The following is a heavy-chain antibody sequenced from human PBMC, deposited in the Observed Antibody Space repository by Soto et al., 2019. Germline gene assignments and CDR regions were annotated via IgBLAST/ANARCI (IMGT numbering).Heavy chain of an antibody. CDR1: GYSITELS. Sequence: ASVKVSCKVSGYSITELSMHWVRQAPGKGLEWMGGFDPEDGETIYAQKFQGRVTMTEDTSTDTAYMELSSLRSEDTAVYYCATSLRFLEWFFGYWGQGTLVTVSS. J-gene: IGHJ4*02. V-gene: IGHV1-24*01. CDR3: ATSLRFLEWFFGY. D-gene: IGHD3-3*01. CDR2: FDPEDGET.